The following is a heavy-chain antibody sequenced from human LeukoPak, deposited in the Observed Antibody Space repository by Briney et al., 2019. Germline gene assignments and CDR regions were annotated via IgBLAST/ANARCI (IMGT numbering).Heavy chain of an antibody. CDR2: ISGSGGST. CDR1: GFTFSSYA. Sequence: GGSLRLSCAASGFTFSSYAMSWVRQAPGKGLEWVSAISGSGGSTYYADSVKGRFTISRDKSKNTLYLQMNSLRAEDTAVYYRAKVDSSSWIYYFDYWGQGTLVTVSS. V-gene: IGHV3-23*01. D-gene: IGHD6-13*01. CDR3: AKVDSSSWIYYFDY. J-gene: IGHJ4*02.